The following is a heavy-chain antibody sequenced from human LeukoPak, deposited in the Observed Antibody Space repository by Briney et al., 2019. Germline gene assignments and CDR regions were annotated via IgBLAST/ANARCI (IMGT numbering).Heavy chain of an antibody. V-gene: IGHV3-30*03. J-gene: IGHJ3*02. D-gene: IGHD2-15*01. CDR1: GFTFSSYS. CDR3: ARHPQYCSGGSCYSDDAFDI. Sequence: GGSLRLSCAASGFTFSSYSMNWVRQAPGKGLEWVAVISYDGTDKYYADSVKGRFTISRDNSKSTLYLQMNSLRAEDTAVYYCARHPQYCSGGSCYSDDAFDIWGQGTMVTVSS. CDR2: ISYDGTDK.